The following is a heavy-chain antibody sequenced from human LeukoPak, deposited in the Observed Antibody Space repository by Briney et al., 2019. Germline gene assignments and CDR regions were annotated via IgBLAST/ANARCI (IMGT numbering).Heavy chain of an antibody. CDR3: ARVSDTDAFDI. J-gene: IGHJ3*02. CDR1: GFTFSSYS. D-gene: IGHD3-22*01. CDR2: ISSSSSYI. V-gene: IGHV3-21*01. Sequence: GGSLRLSCAASGFTFSSYSMNWVRQAPGKGLEWVSSISSSSSYIYYADSVKGRFTISRDNAKNSLYLQMNSLSAEDTAVYYCARVSDTDAFDIWGQGTMVTVSS.